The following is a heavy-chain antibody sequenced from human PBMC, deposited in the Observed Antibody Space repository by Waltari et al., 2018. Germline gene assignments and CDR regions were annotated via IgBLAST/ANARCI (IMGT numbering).Heavy chain of an antibody. J-gene: IGHJ5*02. Sequence: EVQLVESGGGWIQPGGSLRLPCAASGFSVSSNYMNWVRQAPGKGLEWVSIIYSGGTTYYADSVKGRFTISRDNSKNTLYLQMNSLRADDTAVYYCARGGGVLLWFANWGQGTLVTVSS. CDR3: ARGGGVLLWFAN. CDR2: IYSGGTT. V-gene: IGHV3-53*01. CDR1: GFSVSSNY. D-gene: IGHD3-10*01.